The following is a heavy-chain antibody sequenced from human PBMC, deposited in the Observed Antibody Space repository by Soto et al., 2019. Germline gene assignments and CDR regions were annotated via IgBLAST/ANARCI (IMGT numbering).Heavy chain of an antibody. V-gene: IGHV3-11*01. CDR3: KTARVSGLNWFDP. Sequence: GGSLRLSCAASGFTFSDYYMSWIRQAPGKGLEWVSYISSSGSTIYYADSVKGRFTISRDNAKNSLYLQMNSLRAEDTAVYYCKTARVSGLNWFDPWGQGTLVTVSS. CDR1: GFTFSDYY. CDR2: ISSSGSTI. J-gene: IGHJ5*02. D-gene: IGHD3-10*01.